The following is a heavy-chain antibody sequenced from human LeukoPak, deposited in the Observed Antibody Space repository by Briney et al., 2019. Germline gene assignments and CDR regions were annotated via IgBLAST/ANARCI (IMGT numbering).Heavy chain of an antibody. CDR1: GGSFSGYY. D-gene: IGHD1-26*01. CDR3: ARVVGGSYPSPAVLDY. Sequence: SETLSLTCAVYGGSFSGYYWSWIRQPPGKGLEWIGEINHSGSTNYNPSLKSRVTISVDTSKNQFSLKLSSVTAADTAVYYCARVVGGSYPSPAVLDYWGQGTLVTVSS. V-gene: IGHV4-34*01. CDR2: INHSGST. J-gene: IGHJ4*02.